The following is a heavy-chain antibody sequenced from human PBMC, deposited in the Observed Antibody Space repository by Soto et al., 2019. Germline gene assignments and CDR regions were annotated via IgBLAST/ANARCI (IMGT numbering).Heavy chain of an antibody. V-gene: IGHV3-49*04. CDR3: TVSPGYYYYYGMDV. D-gene: IGHD6-6*01. CDR1: GFTFGDYA. J-gene: IGHJ6*02. Sequence: GGSLRLSCTASGFTFGDYAVSWVRQAPGKGLEWVTFIRSETYGGTTEYAASVKGRFTISRDDSKSIAYLQMNSLKTEDTAVYYCTVSPGYYYYYGMDVWGQGTTVTVSS. CDR2: IRSETYGGTT.